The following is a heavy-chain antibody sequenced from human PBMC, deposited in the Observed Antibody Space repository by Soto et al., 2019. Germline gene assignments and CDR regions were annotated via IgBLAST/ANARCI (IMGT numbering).Heavy chain of an antibody. V-gene: IGHV4-59*01. J-gene: IGHJ3*02. D-gene: IGHD6-19*01. CDR1: GGSISSYY. CDR2: IYYSGST. Sequence: SETLSLTCTVPGGSISSYYWSWIRQPPGKGLEWIGYIYYSGSTNYNPSLKSRVTISVDTSKNQFSLKLSSVTAADTAVYYCARVRDSSGWYEAGGGAFDIWGQGTMVTVSS. CDR3: ARVRDSSGWYEAGGGAFDI.